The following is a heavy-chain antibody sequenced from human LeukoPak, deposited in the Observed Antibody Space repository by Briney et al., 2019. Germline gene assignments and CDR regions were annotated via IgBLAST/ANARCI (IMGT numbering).Heavy chain of an antibody. CDR2: IYYTGST. J-gene: IGHJ3*02. CDR1: GGSISSYY. D-gene: IGHD5-24*01. Sequence: SETLSLTCTVSGGSISSYYWRWIRQPPGKGLEWSGDIYYTGSTNYHPSLKSRVTISVDTSKNQFSLKLSSVTAADTAVYYCARVYEMATTAVVGRRAFDIWGQGTMVTVSS. CDR3: ARVYEMATTAVVGRRAFDI. V-gene: IGHV4-59*01.